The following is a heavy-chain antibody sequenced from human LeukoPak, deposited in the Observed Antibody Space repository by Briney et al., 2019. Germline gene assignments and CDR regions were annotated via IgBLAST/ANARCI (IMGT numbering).Heavy chain of an antibody. Sequence: SETLSLTCTVSGGSITSSSYYWAWLRQSPGKGLEWFGSIYYSGNTNYNPSLKSRVTISVDTSKNQFSLKLSSVTAADTAVYYCARVPYSSSWYGRLGYYYMDVWGKGTTVTVSS. CDR3: ARVPYSSSWYGRLGYYYMDV. V-gene: IGHV4-39*07. J-gene: IGHJ6*03. CDR2: IYYSGNT. CDR1: GGSITSSSYY. D-gene: IGHD6-13*01.